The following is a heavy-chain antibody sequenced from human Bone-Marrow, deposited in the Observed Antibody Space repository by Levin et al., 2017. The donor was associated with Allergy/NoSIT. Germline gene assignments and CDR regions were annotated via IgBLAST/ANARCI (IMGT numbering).Heavy chain of an antibody. CDR2: IAHNGRVL. CDR3: AKEGNDYSSHHFDY. J-gene: IGHJ4*02. V-gene: IGHV3-30*18. Sequence: GESLKISCAASGFTFSNFGMQWVRQAPGKGLEWVAVIAHNGRVLHYTDSVKGRFAISRDNSKNTLSLEMNNLRSEDTAVYYCAKEGNDYSSHHFDYWGQGTLVTVSS. CDR1: GFTFSNFG. D-gene: IGHD4-11*01.